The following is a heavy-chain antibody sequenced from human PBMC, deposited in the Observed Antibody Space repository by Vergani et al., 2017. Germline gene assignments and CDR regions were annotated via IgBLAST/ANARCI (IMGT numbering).Heavy chain of an antibody. D-gene: IGHD4-17*01. CDR1: GFTFGGYS. J-gene: IGHJ5*02. CDR3: ARDTGTSKRFDP. V-gene: IGHV3-48*04. CDR2: ISSTSHTM. Sequence: EAQLEESGGDLVQPGGSLRLFCAASGFTFGGYSMNWVRQAPGKGLEWIAHISSTSHTMLYADSVKGRFTISRDNARNSLYLQMNSLRADDTAMYYCARDTGTSKRFDPWGQGTLVIVSS.